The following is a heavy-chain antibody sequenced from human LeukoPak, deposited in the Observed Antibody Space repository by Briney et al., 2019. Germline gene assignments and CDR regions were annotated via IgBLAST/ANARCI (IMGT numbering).Heavy chain of an antibody. J-gene: IGHJ4*02. CDR1: DEPFSGYY. Sequence: SETLSLTCAISDEPFSGYYWGWIRQPPGKGLELIGEINRNGNTDYNPSLKSRVSMSIDTSKNQFSLKLISVTAADTAVYYCARDRRRDGYNFDYWGQGTLVTVSS. V-gene: IGHV4-34*01. CDR2: INRNGNT. CDR3: ARDRRRDGYNFDY. D-gene: IGHD5-24*01.